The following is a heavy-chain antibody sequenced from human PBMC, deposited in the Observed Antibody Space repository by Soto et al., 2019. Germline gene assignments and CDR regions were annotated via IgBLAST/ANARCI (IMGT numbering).Heavy chain of an antibody. D-gene: IGHD1-26*01. J-gene: IGHJ6*02. CDR2: ISSSGTTI. V-gene: IGHV3-48*03. CDR1: GFTFRSYE. CDR3: ARSTGTYSRSMDV. Sequence: EVQLVESGGGLVQPGGSLRLSCAASGFTFRSYEMNWVRQAPGKGLEWISYISSSGTTIYYAGSVKGRFTISRDNAKNSLDLQMNSLRAEDAALYYWARSTGTYSRSMDVRGQGTSGTVSS.